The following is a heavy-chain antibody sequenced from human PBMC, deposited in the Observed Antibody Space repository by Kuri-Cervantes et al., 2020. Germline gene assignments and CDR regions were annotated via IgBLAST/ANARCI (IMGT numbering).Heavy chain of an antibody. CDR1: GFTFNTYA. CDR2: ISYDGSNK. V-gene: IGHV3-30*07. CDR3: ARGGDVHGGNFDY. Sequence: GGSLRLSCAASGFTFNTYAMHWVRQAPGKGLEWVAVISYDGSNKYYADSVKGRFTISRDNSKNTLYLQMNSLRAEDTAVYYCARGGDVHGGNFDYWGQGTLVTVSS. D-gene: IGHD3-16*01. J-gene: IGHJ4*02.